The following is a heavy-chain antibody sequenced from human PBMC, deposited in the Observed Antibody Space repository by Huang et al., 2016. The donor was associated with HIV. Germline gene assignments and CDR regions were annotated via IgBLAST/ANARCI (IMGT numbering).Heavy chain of an antibody. J-gene: IGHJ3*01. CDR1: GYTFTAYA. CDR3: ARAARGDGYQGAFDV. V-gene: IGHV1-3*01. CDR2: IPQGSGQI. D-gene: IGHD2-2*03. Sequence: QVQLVQSGAEVKRPGASVKLSCRASGYTFTAYAIHWLRRAPGQSLQWMGGIPQGSGQIPFSQGLQGRMTISRDTSSNTVYMELSNINSGDTATYYCARAARGDGYQGAFDVWGQGTVVTASS.